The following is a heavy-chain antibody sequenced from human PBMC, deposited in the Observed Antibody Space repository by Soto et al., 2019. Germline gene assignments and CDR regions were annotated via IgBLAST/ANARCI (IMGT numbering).Heavy chain of an antibody. D-gene: IGHD3-22*01. Sequence: QVQLVQSGAEVKKPGSSVKVSCKASGGTFRSYAISWVRQAPGQGLEWMGGIIPIFGTANYAQKFQGRVTITADKSTSTAYMELSSLRSEDTAVYYCARLSAWGDSRLPWFDPWGQGTLVTVSS. CDR1: GGTFRSYA. CDR3: ARLSAWGDSRLPWFDP. J-gene: IGHJ5*02. CDR2: IIPIFGTA. V-gene: IGHV1-69*06.